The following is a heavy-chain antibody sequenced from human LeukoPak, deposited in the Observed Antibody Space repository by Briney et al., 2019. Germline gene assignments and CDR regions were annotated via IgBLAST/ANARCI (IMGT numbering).Heavy chain of an antibody. V-gene: IGHV4-31*03. Sequence: PSQTLSLTCTVSGVSISSGCYYWSWIRQHPGKGLEWIWYIYYSGSTYYNPSLKSRVTISVDTSKNQFSLKLSSVTAADKAVYYCARDSSSQRFDYWGQGNLVTVSS. CDR2: IYYSGST. CDR3: ARDSSSQRFDY. D-gene: IGHD6-13*01. CDR1: GVSISSGCYY. J-gene: IGHJ4*02.